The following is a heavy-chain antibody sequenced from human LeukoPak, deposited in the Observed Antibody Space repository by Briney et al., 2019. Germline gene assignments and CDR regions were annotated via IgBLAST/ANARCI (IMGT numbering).Heavy chain of an antibody. CDR3: ARVTYYDSLYYFDY. Sequence: PGGSLRLSCAASGFTFGDYGLSWVRQAPGKGLEWVSGINCNGGSTGYADSVKGRFTISRDNAKNSLYLQMNSLRAEDTALYYCARVTYYDSLYYFDYWGQGTLVTVSS. CDR1: GFTFGDYG. J-gene: IGHJ4*02. V-gene: IGHV3-20*04. D-gene: IGHD5-12*01. CDR2: INCNGGST.